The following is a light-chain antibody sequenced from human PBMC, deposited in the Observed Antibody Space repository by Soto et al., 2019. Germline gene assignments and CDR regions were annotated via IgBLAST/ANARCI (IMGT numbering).Light chain of an antibody. Sequence: QPVLTQSPSASASLGASVKLTCTLSSGHSSYAIAWHQQQPEKGPRYLMKLNSDGSHSKGDGIPDRFSGSSSGAERYLTISSLQSEDEADYYCQTWGICTYVVFGGGTKLTVL. J-gene: IGLJ2*01. CDR3: QTWGICTYVV. V-gene: IGLV4-69*01. CDR1: SGHSSYA. CDR2: LNSDGSH.